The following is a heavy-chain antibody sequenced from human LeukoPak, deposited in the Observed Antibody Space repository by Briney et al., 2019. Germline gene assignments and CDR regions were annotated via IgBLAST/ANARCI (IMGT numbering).Heavy chain of an antibody. V-gene: IGHV3-21*04. CDR2: ISSSSSYI. Sequence: GGSLRLSCAASGFTFSSYSMYWVRQAPGKGLEWVSSISSSSSYIYYADSVKGRFTISRDNAKNSLYLQMNSLRAEDTAVYYCARDREVVTLTVFDYWGQGTLVTVSS. D-gene: IGHD2-21*02. CDR1: GFTFSSYS. CDR3: ARDREVVTLTVFDY. J-gene: IGHJ4*02.